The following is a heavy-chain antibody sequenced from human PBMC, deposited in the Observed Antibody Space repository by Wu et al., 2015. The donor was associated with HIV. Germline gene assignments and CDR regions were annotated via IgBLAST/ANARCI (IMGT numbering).Heavy chain of an antibody. Sequence: QVQLVQSGTEVKKPGSSVKVSCKASGGTLNSYGFSWVRQAPGQGLEWMGGILPLFSTANYAQKFQGRVTITTDESTRTAYMELSSLRSEDTAVYYCARENYYDSGDTYGXPTYGMDVWGPRDHGHRLL. J-gene: IGHJ6*02. D-gene: IGHD3-22*01. CDR2: ILPLFSTA. CDR1: GGTLNSYG. CDR3: ARENYYDSGDTYGXPTYGMDV. V-gene: IGHV1-69*05.